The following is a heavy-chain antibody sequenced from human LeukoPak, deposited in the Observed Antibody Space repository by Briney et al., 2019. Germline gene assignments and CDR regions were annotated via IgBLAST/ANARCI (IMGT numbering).Heavy chain of an antibody. Sequence: GGSLRLSCAASGFTFSKYWMLWVRQAPGKGLESVSRNNTDGTVTTYADSVKGRFTVSRDNADNTMFLQMNSVRDEDTAVYYCATKQWLAPPPDSWGQGTPVTVSS. CDR1: GFTFSKYW. D-gene: IGHD6-19*01. CDR2: NNTDGTVT. CDR3: ATKQWLAPPPDS. J-gene: IGHJ4*02. V-gene: IGHV3-74*01.